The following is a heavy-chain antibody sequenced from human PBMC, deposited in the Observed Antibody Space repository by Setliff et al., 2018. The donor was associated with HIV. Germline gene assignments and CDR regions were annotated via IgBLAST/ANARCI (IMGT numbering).Heavy chain of an antibody. D-gene: IGHD6-6*01. Sequence: ASVKVSCKVSGYTLTELSRHWVRQAPGKGLEWMGSFDPKDGKTRYAQKFQGRVTMTEDTSTDTAYMELSSLRSEDTDVYYYVTGSAARPFDYWGQGTLVT. CDR2: FDPKDGKT. J-gene: IGHJ4*02. V-gene: IGHV1-24*01. CDR1: GYTLTELS. CDR3: VTGSAARPFDY.